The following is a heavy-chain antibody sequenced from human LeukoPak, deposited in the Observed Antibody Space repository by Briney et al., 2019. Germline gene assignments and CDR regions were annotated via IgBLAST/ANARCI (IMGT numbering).Heavy chain of an antibody. D-gene: IGHD3-22*01. Sequence: SETLSLTCTVSGYSISIAFYWGWIRQPPGKGLEWIGGISHSGSTYYNPSLKSRVTISVDTSKNQFSLKLSSVTAADTAVYYCARGFDYYDSSGYLSNWYFDLWGRGTLVTVPS. CDR1: GYSISIAFY. CDR2: ISHSGST. V-gene: IGHV4-38-2*02. J-gene: IGHJ2*01. CDR3: ARGFDYYDSSGYLSNWYFDL.